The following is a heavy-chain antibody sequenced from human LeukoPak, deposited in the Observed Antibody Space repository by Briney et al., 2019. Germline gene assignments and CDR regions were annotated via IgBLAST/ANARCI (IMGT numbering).Heavy chain of an antibody. J-gene: IGHJ4*02. D-gene: IGHD6-19*01. Sequence: GGSLRLSCTASGFTFSSYAMHWVRQAPGKGLEWVAVISYDGSNKYYADSVKGRFTIFRDNSKNTLYLQMNSLRAEDTAVYYCARGEQWLRLGGYWGQGTLVTVSS. V-gene: IGHV3-30-3*01. CDR1: GFTFSSYA. CDR3: ARGEQWLRLGGY. CDR2: ISYDGSNK.